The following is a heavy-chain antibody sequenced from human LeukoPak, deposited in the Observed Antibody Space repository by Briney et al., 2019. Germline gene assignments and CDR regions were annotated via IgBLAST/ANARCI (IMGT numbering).Heavy chain of an antibody. CDR2: ISPNSGGT. J-gene: IGHJ4*02. V-gene: IGHV1-2*02. D-gene: IGHD3-16*02. CDR1: GYTFTGYY. Sequence: ASVKVSCKASGYTFTGYYMHWVRQAPGQGLEWMGWISPNSGGTNYAQKFQGRVTMTRDTSISTAYMELSRLRSDDTAVYYCARDLPGFTIYDYVWGSYRPFDYWGQGTLVTVSS. CDR3: ARDLPGFTIYDYVWGSYRPFDY.